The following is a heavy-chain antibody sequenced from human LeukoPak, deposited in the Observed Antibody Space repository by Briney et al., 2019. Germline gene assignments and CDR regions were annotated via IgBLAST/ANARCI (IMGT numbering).Heavy chain of an antibody. CDR1: GGTFSSYA. V-gene: IGHV1-69*13. J-gene: IGHJ4*02. CDR2: IIPIFGTA. CDR3: ATMVSDSSGHAGGY. D-gene: IGHD3-22*01. Sequence: ASVKVSCRASGGTFSSYAISWVRQAPGQGLEWMGGIIPIFGTANYAQKFQGRVTITADESTSTAYMELSSLRSEDTAVYYCATMVSDSSGHAGGYWGQGTLVTVSS.